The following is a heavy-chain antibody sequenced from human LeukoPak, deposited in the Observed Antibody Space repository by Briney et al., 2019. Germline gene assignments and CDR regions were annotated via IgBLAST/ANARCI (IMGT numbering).Heavy chain of an antibody. V-gene: IGHV3-30*03. D-gene: IGHD5-12*01. Sequence: PGGSLRLSCAASGFNFSSYGMHWVRQAPGKGLEWVAVISFDGSNKYYADSVKGRFTISRDNSKNTLYLQMNSLRAEDTAVYYCARDGYSGYDFYFDYWGQGSLVTVSS. CDR1: GFNFSSYG. CDR3: ARDGYSGYDFYFDY. CDR2: ISFDGSNK. J-gene: IGHJ4*02.